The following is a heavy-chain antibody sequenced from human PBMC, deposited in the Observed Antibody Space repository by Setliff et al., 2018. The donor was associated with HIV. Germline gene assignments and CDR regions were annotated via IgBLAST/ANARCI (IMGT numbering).Heavy chain of an antibody. CDR3: ARDLWGDDYYYNNMDV. J-gene: IGHJ6*03. V-gene: IGHV4-61*02. Sequence: SETLSLTCNVPGGLISSGSYYWSWVRQPAGKGLEWIGRAYISESSHYNPSLKSRVTISVDTSKNQFSLNLDSVTAADTAVFYCARDLWGDDYYYNNMDVWGKGTTVTISS. CDR1: GGLISSGSYY. CDR2: AYISESS. D-gene: IGHD2-21*02.